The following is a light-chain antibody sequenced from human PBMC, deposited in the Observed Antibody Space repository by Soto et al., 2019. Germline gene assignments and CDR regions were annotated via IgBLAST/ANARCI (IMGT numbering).Light chain of an antibody. CDR2: DNN. J-gene: IGLJ3*02. CDR3: GTWDTRLNARV. V-gene: IGLV1-51*01. Sequence: QSFLTQPPSVSAAPGQKVTISCSGSSSNIGNDFVSWYQQLPGRAPKLLIYDNNKRPSGIPDRFSGSKSATSATLGITGLQTGDEADYYCGTWDTRLNARVFGGGTKLTVL. CDR1: SSNIGNDF.